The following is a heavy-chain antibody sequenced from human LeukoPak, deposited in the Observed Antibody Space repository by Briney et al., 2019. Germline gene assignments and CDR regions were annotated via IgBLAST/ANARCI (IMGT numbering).Heavy chain of an antibody. J-gene: IGHJ6*02. Sequence: KSGGSLRLSCAASGFTFSNFWMHWVRQAPGKGLVWVALIYGDGSFTRYADSVKGRFTISRDNAKNSLYLQMSNLRAEDTAVYFCARGGGLDVWGQGATVTVSS. CDR1: GFTFSNFW. CDR2: IYGDGSFT. CDR3: ARGGGLDV. D-gene: IGHD3-16*01. V-gene: IGHV3-74*01.